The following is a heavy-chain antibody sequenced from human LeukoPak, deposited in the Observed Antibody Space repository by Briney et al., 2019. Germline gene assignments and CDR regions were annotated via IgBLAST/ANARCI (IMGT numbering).Heavy chain of an antibody. V-gene: IGHV3-21*01. CDR1: GSTFSSYG. Sequence: GGSLRLSCAASGSTFSSYGMNWVRQAPGKGLEWVSSISSSSSYIYYADSVKGRFTISRDNAKNSLYLQMDSLRAEDTAVYYCAREQTGTGTFDYWGQGTLVTVSS. J-gene: IGHJ4*02. CDR2: ISSSSSYI. CDR3: AREQTGTGTFDY. D-gene: IGHD1-1*01.